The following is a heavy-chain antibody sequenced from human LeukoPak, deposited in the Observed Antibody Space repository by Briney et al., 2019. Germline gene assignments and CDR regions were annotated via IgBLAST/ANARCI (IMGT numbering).Heavy chain of an antibody. V-gene: IGHV3-33*01. CDR3: ARDPMGNYYDSSGYYQNYFGY. D-gene: IGHD3-22*01. J-gene: IGHJ4*02. Sequence: PGRSLRLSCAASGFTFSSYGMHWVRQAPGKGLEWVAVIWYDGSNKYYADSVKGRFTISRDNSKNTLYLQMNSLRAEDTAVYYCARDPMGNYYDSSGYYQNYFGYWGQGTLVTVSS. CDR2: IWYDGSNK. CDR1: GFTFSSYG.